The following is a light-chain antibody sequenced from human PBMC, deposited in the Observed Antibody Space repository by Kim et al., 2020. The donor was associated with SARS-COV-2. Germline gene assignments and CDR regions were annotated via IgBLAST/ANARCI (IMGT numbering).Light chain of an antibody. J-gene: IGKJ2*01. Sequence: SPGQRATLSGRASQSVSSSYLAWYQQKPGQAPRPLIYGASSRATGIPDRFSGSGSGTDFTLTISRLEPEDFAVYYCQQYGSSPMYTFGQETKLEI. CDR1: QSVSSSY. V-gene: IGKV3-20*01. CDR3: QQYGSSPMYT. CDR2: GAS.